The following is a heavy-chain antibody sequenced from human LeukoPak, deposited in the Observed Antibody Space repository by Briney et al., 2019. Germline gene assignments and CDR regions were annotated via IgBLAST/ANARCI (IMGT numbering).Heavy chain of an antibody. Sequence: GGFLRLSCAASGFTFDDYAMHWVRQAPGKGLEWVSLISGDGGSTYYADSVKGRFTISRDNSKNSLYLQMNSLRTEDTALYYCAKDIHMGSSWLVFDYWGQGTRVTVSS. V-gene: IGHV3-43*02. CDR1: GFTFDDYA. J-gene: IGHJ4*02. CDR2: ISGDGGST. CDR3: AKDIHMGSSWLVFDY. D-gene: IGHD6-19*01.